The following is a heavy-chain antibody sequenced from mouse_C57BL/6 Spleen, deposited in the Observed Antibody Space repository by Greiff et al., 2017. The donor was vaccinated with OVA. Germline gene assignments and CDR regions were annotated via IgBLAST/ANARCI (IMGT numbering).Heavy chain of an antibody. CDR2: VDPSDSYT. CDR1: GYTFTSYW. V-gene: IGHV1-69*01. J-gene: IGHJ4*01. D-gene: IGHD2-4*01. CDR3: ARGGDYDGTGAMDY. Sequence: QVQLKQPGAELVMPGASVKLSCKASGYTFTSYWMHWVKQRPGQGLEWIGEVDPSDSYTNYNQKFKGKSTLTVDKSSSTAYMQLSSLTSEDSAVYYCARGGDYDGTGAMDYWGQGTSVTVSS.